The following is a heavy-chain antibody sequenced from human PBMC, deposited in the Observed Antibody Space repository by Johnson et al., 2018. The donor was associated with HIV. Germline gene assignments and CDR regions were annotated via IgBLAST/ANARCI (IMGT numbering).Heavy chain of an antibody. CDR1: GFTFSSYA. CDR3: ARDAPDSGSYHAFDI. D-gene: IGHD1-26*01. J-gene: IGHJ3*02. CDR2: ISYDGSNK. Sequence: QVQLVESGGGVVQPGRSLRLSCAASGFTFSSYAMHWVRQAPGKGLEWVAVISYDGSNKYYADSVKGRFTISRENSKNTLYLQMNSLRAEDTAVYYCARDAPDSGSYHAFDIWGQGTMVTVSS. V-gene: IGHV3-30*04.